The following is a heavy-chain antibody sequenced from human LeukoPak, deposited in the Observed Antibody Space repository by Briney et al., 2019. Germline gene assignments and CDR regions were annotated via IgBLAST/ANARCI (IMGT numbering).Heavy chain of an antibody. J-gene: IGHJ5*02. D-gene: IGHD3-10*01. CDR2: IYPGDSHT. CDR3: ARLPSSGADLTWFDP. V-gene: IGHV5-51*01. Sequence: GESLKISCKASGYRFPYYWIAWVRQMPGKGLEWMGIIYPGDSHTRCSPSFQGQVTVSADKSISTAYLQWSSLKASDSGMYYCARLPSSGADLTWFDPWGQGTRVTVSS. CDR1: GYRFPYYW.